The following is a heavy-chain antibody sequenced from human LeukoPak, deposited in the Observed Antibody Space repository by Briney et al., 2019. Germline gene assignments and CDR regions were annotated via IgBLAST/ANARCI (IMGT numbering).Heavy chain of an antibody. V-gene: IGHV1-18*01. Sequence: ASVKVSCKAFGYTFSNYGISWVRQAPGQGLEWMGWISSYNVNTNFAQKFQGRVTMTTDTSTNTAYMELRSLRSDDTAVYYCATIWFGEDGDYWGQGTLVTVSS. D-gene: IGHD3-10*01. CDR1: GYTFSNYG. CDR2: ISSYNVNT. J-gene: IGHJ4*02. CDR3: ATIWFGEDGDY.